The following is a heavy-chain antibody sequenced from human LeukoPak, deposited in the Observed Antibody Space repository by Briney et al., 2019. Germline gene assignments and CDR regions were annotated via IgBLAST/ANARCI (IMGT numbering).Heavy chain of an antibody. Sequence: GGPLRLSCGASGFTFSGYSMNWVRLAPGKGLEWVSSISGSSGSIYYADSVKGRFTISRDNAKNSLDLQMNSLRAEDTAVYYCARANPPAISFFDWWGQGTLVSVSS. CDR2: ISGSSGSI. V-gene: IGHV3-21*01. D-gene: IGHD3-9*01. CDR3: ARANPPAISFFDW. J-gene: IGHJ4*02. CDR1: GFTFSGYS.